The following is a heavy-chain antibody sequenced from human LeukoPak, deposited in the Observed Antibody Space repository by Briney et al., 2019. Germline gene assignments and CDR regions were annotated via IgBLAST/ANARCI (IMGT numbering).Heavy chain of an antibody. V-gene: IGHV1-18*01. Sequence: ASVKVSFKASGYTFTSYGISWVRQAPGQGLEWMGWISAYNGNTNYAQKLQGRVTMTTDTSTSTAYMELRSLRSDDTAVYYCARGRLPCSSTSCHARGPGLADYCGQRTLVTVSS. D-gene: IGHD2-2*01. CDR3: ARGRLPCSSTSCHARGPGLADY. J-gene: IGHJ4*01. CDR1: GYTFTSYG. CDR2: ISAYNGNT.